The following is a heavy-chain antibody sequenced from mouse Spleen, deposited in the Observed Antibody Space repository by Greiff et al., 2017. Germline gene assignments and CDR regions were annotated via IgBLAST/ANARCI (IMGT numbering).Heavy chain of an antibody. CDR1: GYTFTSYW. CDR3: AIITTVEAY. CDR2: IDPSDSYT. D-gene: IGHD1-1*01. V-gene: IGHV1-50*01. J-gene: IGHJ3*01. Sequence: QVHVKQPGAELVKPGASVKLSCKASGYTFTSYWMQWVKQRPGQGLEWIGEIDPSDSYTNYNQKFKGKATLTVDTSSSTAYMQLSSLTSEDSAVYYCAIITTVEAYWGQGTLVTVSA.